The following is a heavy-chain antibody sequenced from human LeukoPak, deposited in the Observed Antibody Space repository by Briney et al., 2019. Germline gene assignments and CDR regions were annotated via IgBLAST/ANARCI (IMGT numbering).Heavy chain of an antibody. CDR2: ITGRGTNT. Sequence: GGSLRLSCVASGFTFSNYAMSWVRQAPGKGLEWVSAITGRGTNTYYADSVKGRFTISRDNSKNTVFLQVNSLRHEDTAIYYCVIWGDYDVLTGYYVPDYWGQGTLVTVSS. V-gene: IGHV3-23*01. CDR3: VIWGDYDVLTGYYVPDY. D-gene: IGHD3-9*01. J-gene: IGHJ4*02. CDR1: GFTFSNYA.